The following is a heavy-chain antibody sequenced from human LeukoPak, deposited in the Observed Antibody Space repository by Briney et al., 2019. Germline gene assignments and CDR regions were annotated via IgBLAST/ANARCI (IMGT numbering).Heavy chain of an antibody. V-gene: IGHV4-59*01. CDR2: IYYSGST. Sequence: ASETLSLTCTVSGGSISSYYWSWIRQPPGKGLEWIGYIYYSGSTNYNPSLKSRVTISVDTSKNQFSLKLSSVTAGDTAVYYCARDRDYGDYGFDYWGQGTLVTVSS. CDR3: ARDRDYGDYGFDY. D-gene: IGHD4-17*01. J-gene: IGHJ4*02. CDR1: GGSISSYY.